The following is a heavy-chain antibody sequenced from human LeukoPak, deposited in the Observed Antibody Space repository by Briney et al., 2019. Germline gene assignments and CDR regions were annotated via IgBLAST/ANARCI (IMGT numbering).Heavy chain of an antibody. CDR3: AKGVVWSGYSYYYAMDV. D-gene: IGHD3-3*01. V-gene: IGHV3-9*01. Sequence: GGSLRLSCAASGFSFDDYAMHWLRQAPGKGLQWVSGISWNSGSEGYADSVKGRFTISRDNAKNSLYLQMNSLRAEDTALYYCAKGVVWSGYSYYYAMDVWGQGTTVTVSS. J-gene: IGHJ6*02. CDR1: GFSFDDYA. CDR2: ISWNSGSE.